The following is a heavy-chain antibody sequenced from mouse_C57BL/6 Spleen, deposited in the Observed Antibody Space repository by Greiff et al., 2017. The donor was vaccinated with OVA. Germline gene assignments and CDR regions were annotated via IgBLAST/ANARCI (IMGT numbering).Heavy chain of an antibody. V-gene: IGHV5-4*01. J-gene: IGHJ2*01. Sequence: EVQLQESGGGLVKPGGSLKLSCAASGFTFSSYAMSWVRQTPEKRLEWVATISDGGSYTYYPDNVKGRFTISRDNAKNNLYLQMSHLKSEDTAMYYCARAPPVIGRGSSYFDYWGQGTTLTVSS. D-gene: IGHD1-1*01. CDR2: ISDGGSYT. CDR1: GFTFSSYA. CDR3: ARAPPVIGRGSSYFDY.